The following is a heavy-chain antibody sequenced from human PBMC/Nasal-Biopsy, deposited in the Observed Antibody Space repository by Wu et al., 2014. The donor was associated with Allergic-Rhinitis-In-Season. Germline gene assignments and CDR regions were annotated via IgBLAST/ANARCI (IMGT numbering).Heavy chain of an antibody. J-gene: IGHJ4*02. V-gene: IGHV4-59*10. D-gene: IGHD4-17*01. Sequence: TLSLTCVVSGASISSYSWTWIRHAAGGLEWIGRFYSSGTTNYNPSLKSRVTISVDTSKNQFSLKLSSVTAADTAVYYCARSSTVTTRYFDYWGQGNLVTVSS. CDR1: GASISSYS. CDR2: FYSSGTT. CDR3: ARSSTVTTRYFDY.